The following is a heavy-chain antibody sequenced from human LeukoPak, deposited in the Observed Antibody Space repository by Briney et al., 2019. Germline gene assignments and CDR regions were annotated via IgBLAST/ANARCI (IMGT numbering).Heavy chain of an antibody. CDR3: ARHKGSRWLRAHDAFDI. D-gene: IGHD5-12*01. V-gene: IGHV4-38-2*02. Sequence: SETLSLTCTVSGYSISSGYYWGWIRQPPGKGLEWIGSIYHSGSTYYNPSLKSRVTISVDTSKNQFSLKLSSVTAADTAVYYCARHKGSRWLRAHDAFDIWGQGTMVTVSS. CDR2: IYHSGST. J-gene: IGHJ3*02. CDR1: GYSISSGYY.